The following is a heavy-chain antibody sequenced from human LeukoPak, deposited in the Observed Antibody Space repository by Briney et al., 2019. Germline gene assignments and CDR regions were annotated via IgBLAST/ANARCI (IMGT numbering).Heavy chain of an antibody. CDR1: GGSISSYY. Sequence: PSETPSLTCTVSGGSISSYYWSWLRQPPGKGLEWIGYIYYSGSTNYNPSLKSRVTISVDTSKNQFSLKPSSVTAADTAVYYCASHPLRGGYYYGMDVWGQGTTVTVSS. J-gene: IGHJ6*02. D-gene: IGHD3-10*01. CDR3: ASHPLRGGYYYGMDV. V-gene: IGHV4-59*08. CDR2: IYYSGST.